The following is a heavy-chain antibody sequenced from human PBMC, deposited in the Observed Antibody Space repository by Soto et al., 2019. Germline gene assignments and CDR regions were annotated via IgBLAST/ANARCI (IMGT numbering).Heavy chain of an antibody. V-gene: IGHV6-1*01. CDR1: GDSVSSNSAA. CDR2: TYYRSKWYN. J-gene: IGHJ4*02. Sequence: PSETLSLTCAISGDSVSSNSAAWNWIRQSPSRGLEWLGRTYYRSKWYNDYAVSVKSRITINPDTSKNQFSLQLNSVTPEDTAVYYCARDPVGGSGWYSSYFDYWGQGTLVTVSS. D-gene: IGHD6-19*01. CDR3: ARDPVGGSGWYSSYFDY.